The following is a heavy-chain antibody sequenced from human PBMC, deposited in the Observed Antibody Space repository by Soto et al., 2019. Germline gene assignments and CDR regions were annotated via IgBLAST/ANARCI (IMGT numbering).Heavy chain of an antibody. CDR2: INHSGST. V-gene: IGHV4-34*01. CDR3: ARGGYSCGWTAYWYFDL. D-gene: IGHD6-19*01. J-gene: IGHJ2*01. Sequence: SETLSLTCAVYGGSFSGHYWSWIRQPPGKGLEWIGEINHSGSTNYNPSLKSRVTISVDTSKNQFSLKLSSVTAADTAVYYCARGGYSCGWTAYWYFDLWGRGTLVTVSS. CDR1: GGSFSGHY.